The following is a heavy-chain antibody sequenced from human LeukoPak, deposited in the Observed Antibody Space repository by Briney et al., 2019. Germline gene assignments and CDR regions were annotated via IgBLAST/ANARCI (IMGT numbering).Heavy chain of an antibody. D-gene: IGHD3-16*01. Sequence: PSETLSLTCTVSGGSVSGYYWSWIRQPPGKGLEWIGYIFYAGTTLYGPSLKTRVTMSVDTSENQFSLKLSSVTAADTAVYYCARHDVVPVIRRGFDFWGQGTLVTVSS. CDR3: ARHDVVPVIRRGFDF. CDR1: GGSVSGYY. V-gene: IGHV4-59*08. CDR2: IFYAGTT. J-gene: IGHJ4*02.